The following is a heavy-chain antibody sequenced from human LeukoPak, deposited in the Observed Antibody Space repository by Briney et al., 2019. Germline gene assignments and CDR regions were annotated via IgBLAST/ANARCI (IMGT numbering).Heavy chain of an antibody. J-gene: IGHJ4*02. V-gene: IGHV3-11*04. D-gene: IGHD4-23*01. CDR2: ITSNGKSV. CDR3: ARDYGGSSPFDY. CDR1: GFTFSDYY. Sequence: GGSLRLSCAASGFTFSDYYMGWIRQAPGKGLEWVSYITSNGKSVYYAASVKGRFTISRDNAKNSLYLHMNSLRAEDTAVYYCARDYGGSSPFDYWGQGTLVTVSS.